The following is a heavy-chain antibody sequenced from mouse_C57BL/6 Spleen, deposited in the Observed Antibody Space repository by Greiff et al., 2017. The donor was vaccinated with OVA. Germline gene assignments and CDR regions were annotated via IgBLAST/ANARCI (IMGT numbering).Heavy chain of an antibody. Sequence: QVHVKQPGAELVMPGASVKLSCKASGYTFTSYWMHWVKQRPGQGLEWIGEIDPSDSYTNYNQKFKGKSTLTVDKSSSTAYMQLSSLTSEDSAVYYCARGYLGAMDYWGQGTSVTVSS. CDR2: IDPSDSYT. J-gene: IGHJ4*01. D-gene: IGHD2-14*01. V-gene: IGHV1-69*01. CDR3: ARGYLGAMDY. CDR1: GYTFTSYW.